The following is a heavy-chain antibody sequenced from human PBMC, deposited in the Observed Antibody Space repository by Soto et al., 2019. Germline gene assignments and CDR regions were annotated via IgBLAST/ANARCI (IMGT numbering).Heavy chain of an antibody. CDR3: ARETMLRGVNDY. Sequence: QIQLVQSGAEVKKPGASVKVSCKTSGYPFSNHGITWVRQGPGQGFEWMGWISVYTGTTNYAQKFQGRVTKTTDTSARTAYMELRSLRSDDTAVYFCARETMLRGVNDYWGQGTRVIVSS. CDR2: ISVYTGTT. J-gene: IGHJ4*02. CDR1: GYPFSNHG. D-gene: IGHD3-10*01. V-gene: IGHV1-18*01.